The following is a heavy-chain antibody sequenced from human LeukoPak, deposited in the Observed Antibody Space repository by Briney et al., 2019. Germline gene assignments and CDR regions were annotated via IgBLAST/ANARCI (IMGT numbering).Heavy chain of an antibody. CDR2: INPNSGGT. D-gene: IGHD2-2*01. V-gene: IGHV1-2*02. CDR3: ARGSCSSTSCYAYYMDV. CDR1: GYTFTGDY. Sequence: ASVKVSCKASGYTFTGDYMHWVRQAPGQGLEWMGWINPNSGGTNYAQKFQGRVTMTRDTSIRTAYMELSRLRSDVMAVYYCARGSCSSTSCYAYYMDVWGKGTTVTVSS. J-gene: IGHJ6*03.